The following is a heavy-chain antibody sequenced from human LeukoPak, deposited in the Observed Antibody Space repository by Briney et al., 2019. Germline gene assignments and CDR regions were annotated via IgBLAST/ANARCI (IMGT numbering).Heavy chain of an antibody. Sequence: GGSLRLSCAASGFTFSSYWMHWVRQAPGKGLVWVSRVNTDGSTPTYADSVKGRFTISRDNAKNTLYLQMNSLRAEDTAVYYCARDRGSYSDYWGQGTLVTVPS. CDR3: ARDRGSYSDY. CDR1: GFTFSSYW. CDR2: VNTDGSTP. V-gene: IGHV3-74*01. J-gene: IGHJ4*02. D-gene: IGHD3-16*01.